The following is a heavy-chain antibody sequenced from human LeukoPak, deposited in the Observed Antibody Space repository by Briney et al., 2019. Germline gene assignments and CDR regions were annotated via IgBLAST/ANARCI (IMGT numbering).Heavy chain of an antibody. CDR3: ANENYYGSGSYPDY. J-gene: IGHJ4*02. V-gene: IGHV3-23*01. D-gene: IGHD3-10*01. Sequence: GGSLRLSCAASGFSFSDFAMHWVRQAPGKGLEWVSTITGSGGSTYYADSVKGRFTISRDNSKNTLYLQMNSLRAEDTAVYYCANENYYGSGSYPDYWGQGTLVTVSS. CDR2: ITGSGGST. CDR1: GFSFSDFA.